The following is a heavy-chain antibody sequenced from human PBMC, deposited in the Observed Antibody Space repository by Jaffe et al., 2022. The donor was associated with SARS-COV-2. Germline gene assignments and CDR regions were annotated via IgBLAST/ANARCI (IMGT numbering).Heavy chain of an antibody. CDR1: GGSISSSSYY. J-gene: IGHJ4*02. Sequence: QLQLQESGPGLVKPSETLSLTCTVSGGSISSSSYYWGWIRQPPGKGLEWIGSIYYSGSTYYNPSLKSRVTISVDTSKNQFSLKLSSVTAADTAVYYCARTPIYCSGGSCYSGEFDYWGQGTLVTVSS. CDR2: IYYSGST. D-gene: IGHD2-15*01. V-gene: IGHV4-39*01. CDR3: ARTPIYCSGGSCYSGEFDY.